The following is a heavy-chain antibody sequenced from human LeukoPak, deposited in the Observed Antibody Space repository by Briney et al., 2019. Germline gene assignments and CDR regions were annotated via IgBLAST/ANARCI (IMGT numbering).Heavy chain of an antibody. CDR1: GFTFSSYG. V-gene: IGHV3-33*06. Sequence: GRSLRLSCAASGFTFSSYGMHWVRQAPGKGLGWVAVIWYDGSNKYYADSEKGRFTISRDNSKSTLYLQMNSLRAEDTAVYYCAKVGPRSSGWYYFDYWGQGTLVTVSS. D-gene: IGHD6-19*01. CDR2: IWYDGSNK. CDR3: AKVGPRSSGWYYFDY. J-gene: IGHJ4*02.